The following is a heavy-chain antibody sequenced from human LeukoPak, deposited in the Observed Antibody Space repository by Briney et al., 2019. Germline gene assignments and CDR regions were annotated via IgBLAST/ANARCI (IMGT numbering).Heavy chain of an antibody. D-gene: IGHD3-22*01. CDR2: MYTSGST. CDR3: ARGPYSYDSSGAFDI. Sequence: SQTLSLTCTVSGGSISSGSYYWSWIRQPAEKGLEWIGRMYTSGSTNYNPSLKSRVTISVDTSKNQFSLKLSSVTAADTAVYFCARGPYSYDSSGAFDIWGQGTMVTVSS. CDR1: GGSISSGSYY. J-gene: IGHJ3*02. V-gene: IGHV4-61*02.